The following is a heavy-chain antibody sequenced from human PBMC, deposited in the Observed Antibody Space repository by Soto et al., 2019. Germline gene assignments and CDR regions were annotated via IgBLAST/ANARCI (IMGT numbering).Heavy chain of an antibody. V-gene: IGHV5-51*01. J-gene: IGHJ6*02. CDR2: IYPGDSDT. CDR1: GYSFTSYW. CDR3: ARFRVDIVATQTYYYYGMDV. Sequence: GESLKISCQGSGYSFTSYWIGWVRQMPGKGLEWMGIIYPGDSDTRYSPSFQGQVTISADKSISTAYLQWSSLKASDTAMYYCARFRVDIVATQTYYYYGMDVWGQGTTVTVSS. D-gene: IGHD5-12*01.